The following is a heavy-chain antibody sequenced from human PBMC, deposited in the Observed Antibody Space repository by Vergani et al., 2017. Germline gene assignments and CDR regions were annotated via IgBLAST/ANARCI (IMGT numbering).Heavy chain of an antibody. V-gene: IGHV1-69*11. CDR2: IIPRLATT. J-gene: IGHJ4*02. CDR3: AGATCSGGSLYRGFEY. CDR1: VGTFSSYA. Sequence: QVQLVQSGAEVKKPGSSVKVSCKASVGTFSSYALNWVRQAPGQGLEWMGSIIPRLATTIYAQKFQGRVTITADESTSTAYMALISLKSVDTAVFYCAGATCSGGSLYRGFEYWGQGSLITVSS. D-gene: IGHD2-15*01.